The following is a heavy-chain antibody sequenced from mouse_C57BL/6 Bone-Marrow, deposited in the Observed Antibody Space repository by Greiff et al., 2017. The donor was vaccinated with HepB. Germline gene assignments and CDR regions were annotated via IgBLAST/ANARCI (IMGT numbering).Heavy chain of an antibody. CDR1: GFNIKDDY. CDR3: TCTVVATWGDDMDY. Sequence: EVQLQQSGAELVRPGASVKLSCTASGFNIKDDYMHWVKQRPEQGLEWIGWIDPENGDTEYASKFQGKATITADTSSNTAYLQLSSLTSEDTAVYYCTCTVVATWGDDMDYWGQGTSVTVSS. D-gene: IGHD1-1*01. CDR2: IDPENGDT. J-gene: IGHJ4*01. V-gene: IGHV14-4*01.